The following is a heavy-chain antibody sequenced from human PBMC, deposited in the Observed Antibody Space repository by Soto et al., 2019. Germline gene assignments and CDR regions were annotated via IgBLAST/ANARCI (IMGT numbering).Heavy chain of an antibody. Sequence: QVQLQESGPGLVKPSQTLSLTCTVSGGSISSGGYYWSWIRQHPGKGLEWIGYIYYSGSTYFNPSLKSRVTISVDTSKNQFSLKLSSVTAADTAVYYCARDGGSGSYYTRSYWFDPWGQGTLVTVSS. CDR3: ARDGGSGSYYTRSYWFDP. CDR1: GGSISSGGYY. V-gene: IGHV4-31*03. D-gene: IGHD3-10*01. CDR2: IYYSGST. J-gene: IGHJ5*02.